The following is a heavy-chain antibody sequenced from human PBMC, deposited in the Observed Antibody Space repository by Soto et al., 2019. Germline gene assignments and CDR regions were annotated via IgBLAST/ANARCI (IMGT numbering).Heavy chain of an antibody. V-gene: IGHV3-72*01. D-gene: IGHD6-25*01. CDR1: GFIFSDYY. Sequence: PGGSLRLSCVASGFIFSDYYMDWVRQAPGKGLEWVGRSRNKANQFTTEYAASAKDRFTISRDDSKKSLYLQMNSLKSEDTAVYYCSRKSGSSGLFDQWGQGTLVTVS. J-gene: IGHJ4*02. CDR3: SRKSGSSGLFDQ. CDR2: SRNKANQFTT.